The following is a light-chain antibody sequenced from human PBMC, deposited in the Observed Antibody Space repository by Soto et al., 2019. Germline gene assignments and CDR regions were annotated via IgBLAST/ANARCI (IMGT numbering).Light chain of an antibody. CDR3: TAWDDSLSGYV. CDR1: SSNIGSNY. V-gene: IGLV1-47*02. Sequence: QSVLTQPPSTSGTPGQRVTISCSGSSSNIGSNYVSWYQQLPGTAPKLLIYSNNQRPSGAPERFSGSKSGTSASLVIRGLRSEDEAEYYCTAWDDSLSGYVFGTGTKVTVL. CDR2: SNN. J-gene: IGLJ1*01.